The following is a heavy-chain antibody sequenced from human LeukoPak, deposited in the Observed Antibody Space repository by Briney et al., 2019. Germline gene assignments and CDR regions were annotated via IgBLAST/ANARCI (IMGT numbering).Heavy chain of an antibody. D-gene: IGHD2-2*01. J-gene: IGHJ5*02. CDR1: GGSISSYY. V-gene: IGHV4-59*08. CDR3: GRHPSAMTGFDP. CDR2: VSYSGST. Sequence: SETLSLTCTVSGGSISSYYWSWIRQPPGKGLEWIGYVSYSGSTNYNPSLKSRVTISIDTSKNQFSLKLSSVTAADTAVYYCGRHPSAMTGFDPWGQGTLVTVSS.